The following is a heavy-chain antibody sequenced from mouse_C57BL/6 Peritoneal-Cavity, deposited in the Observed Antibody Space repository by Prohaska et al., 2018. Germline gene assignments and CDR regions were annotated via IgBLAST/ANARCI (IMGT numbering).Heavy chain of an antibody. CDR1: GYTFTDYY. J-gene: IGHJ2*01. D-gene: IGHD1-1*01. CDR2: INPYNGGT. V-gene: IGHV1-19*01. Sequence: EVQLQQSGPVLVKPGASVKMSCKASGYTFTDYYMNWVKQSHGKSLEWIGVINPYNGGTSYNQKFKGNATLTVDKSSSTAYMELNSLTSEDSAVYYCASYYGSSHFDYWGQGTTLTVSS. CDR3: ASYYGSSHFDY.